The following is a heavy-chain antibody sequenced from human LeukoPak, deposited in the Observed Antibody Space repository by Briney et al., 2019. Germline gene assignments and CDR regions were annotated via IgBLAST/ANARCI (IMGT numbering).Heavy chain of an antibody. V-gene: IGHV4-4*09. J-gene: IGHJ6*03. Sequence: SETLSLTCTVSGGALSGSYYWGWIRQPPGKGLEWMWYISNSGITTYNPSLKSRVPISVDTSKNQPSLQLNSVTPPDTAVYYCATDQGVRTRFLEWLSSHPHYSYSSMDVWGKGTTVTVSS. CDR2: ISNSGIT. D-gene: IGHD3-3*01. CDR3: ATDQGVRTRFLEWLSSHPHYSYSSMDV. CDR1: GGALSGSYY.